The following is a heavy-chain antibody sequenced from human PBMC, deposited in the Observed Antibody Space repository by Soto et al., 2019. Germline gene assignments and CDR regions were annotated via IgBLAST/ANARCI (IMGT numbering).Heavy chain of an antibody. J-gene: IGHJ4*02. V-gene: IGHV3-33*01. CDR1: GFTFSSYG. Sequence: QVQLVESGGGEVQPGRSLRLSCAASGFTFSSYGMHWVRQAPGKGLEWVAVIWYDGSNKYYADSVKGRFTISRDNSKNTLYLQMNSLRAEDTAVYYCARDYSDYGDYVSGLFDYWGQGTLVTVSS. D-gene: IGHD4-17*01. CDR3: ARDYSDYGDYVSGLFDY. CDR2: IWYDGSNK.